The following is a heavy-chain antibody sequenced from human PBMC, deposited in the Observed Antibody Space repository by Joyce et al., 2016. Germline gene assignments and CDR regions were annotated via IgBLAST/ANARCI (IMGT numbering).Heavy chain of an antibody. J-gene: IGHJ3*02. CDR3: AKADYGDKIDAFDI. Sequence: EVQLVESGGGLVQPGGSLRLSCAASGFTFSSYSMNWVRQAPGKGVYWVSYISSSSSTIYYAGSVKGRFTISRDNAKNSLYLQMNSLRADDTAVYYCAKADYGDKIDAFDIWGQGTMVTVSS. V-gene: IGHV3-48*01. D-gene: IGHD4-17*01. CDR2: ISSSSSTI. CDR1: GFTFSSYS.